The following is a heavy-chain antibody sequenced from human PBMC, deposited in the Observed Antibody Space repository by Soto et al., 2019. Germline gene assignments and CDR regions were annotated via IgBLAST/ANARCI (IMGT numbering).Heavy chain of an antibody. Sequence: QVQLVQSGAEVKKPGASVKVSCKASGYTFSSYDINWVRQATGQGLEWMGWMNPKSGYTGYAQKFQGRVTMTRDTSISTAYMEVSSRRSEDTAIYYCARAYGDLDVWGQGTTVTVSS. CDR2: MNPKSGYT. CDR3: ARAYGDLDV. CDR1: GYTFSSYD. V-gene: IGHV1-8*01. J-gene: IGHJ6*02. D-gene: IGHD2-21*01.